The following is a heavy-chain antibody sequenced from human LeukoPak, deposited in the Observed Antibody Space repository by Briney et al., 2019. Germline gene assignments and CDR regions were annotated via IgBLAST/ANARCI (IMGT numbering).Heavy chain of an antibody. J-gene: IGHJ6*03. CDR2: ISWNSGSK. Sequence: GGSLRLSCAASGFTFNDYAMHWVRQAPGKGLEWVSGISWNSGSKDYADSVKGRFTISRDNAKNSLYVQMNSLRAEDTAVYYCARDCRQWELPPYYYYMDVWGKGTTVTVSS. CDR3: ARDCRQWELPPYYYYMDV. CDR1: GFTFNDYA. D-gene: IGHD1-26*01. V-gene: IGHV3-9*01.